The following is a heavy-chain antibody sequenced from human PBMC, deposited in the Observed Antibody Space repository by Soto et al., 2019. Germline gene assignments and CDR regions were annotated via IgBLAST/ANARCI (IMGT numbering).Heavy chain of an antibody. D-gene: IGHD3-3*01. CDR1: GLTFDDYA. CDR2: ISWNSGNL. Sequence: EVQLVESGGGLVQPGRSLRLSCAASGLTFDDYAMHWVRQAPGKGLEWVSGISWNSGNLVYADSVKGRFTISRDNAKNSLYLQMKSLRAEDTAVYYCAKERDTIFGVYGMDVCGQGTTVTVSS. V-gene: IGHV3-9*01. CDR3: AKERDTIFGVYGMDV. J-gene: IGHJ6*02.